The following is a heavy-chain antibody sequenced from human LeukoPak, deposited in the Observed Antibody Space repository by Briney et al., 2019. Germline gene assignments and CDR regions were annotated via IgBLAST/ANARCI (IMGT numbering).Heavy chain of an antibody. CDR2: IGTTGDT. D-gene: IGHD1-1*01. J-gene: IGHJ6*03. CDR3: TRGVGWKQFCYMDV. V-gene: IGHV3-13*01. Sequence: GGSLRLSCAASGFPFSSYDMHWVRQSTGRGLEWVSTIGTTGDTYYPGSVKGRFSISRENAKNFLYLQMNSLRAEDTAVYYCTRGVGWKQFCYMDVWGKGTTVTVSS. CDR1: GFPFSSYD.